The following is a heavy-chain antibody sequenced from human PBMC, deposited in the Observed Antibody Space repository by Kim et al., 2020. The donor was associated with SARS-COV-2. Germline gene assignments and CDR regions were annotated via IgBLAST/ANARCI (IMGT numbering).Heavy chain of an antibody. CDR2: IYYSGST. CDR3: ARHGGGSIVLVVYAACFDY. CDR1: GGSISSSSYY. V-gene: IGHV4-39*01. Sequence: SETLSLTCTVSGGSISSSSYYWGWNRQPPGKGLEWIGCIYYSGSTYYNPSLKSRVTISVATSKNQFSLKLSTVTAADTAVYYCARHGGGSIVLVVYAACFDYWGQGTLVTVSS. D-gene: IGHD2-8*02. J-gene: IGHJ4*02.